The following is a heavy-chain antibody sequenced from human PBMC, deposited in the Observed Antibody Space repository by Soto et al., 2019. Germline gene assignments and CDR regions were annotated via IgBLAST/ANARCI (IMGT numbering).Heavy chain of an antibody. CDR1: GGSISSSSYY. V-gene: IGHV4-39*01. CDR3: ARHRPDIVVVPAAFDY. Sequence: ASETLSLTCTVSGGSISSSSYYWGWIRQPPGKGLEWIGSIYYSGSTYYNPSLKSRVTISVDTSKNQFSLKLSSVTAADTAVYYCARHRPDIVVVPAAFDYWGQGTLVTVSS. CDR2: IYYSGST. J-gene: IGHJ4*02. D-gene: IGHD2-2*01.